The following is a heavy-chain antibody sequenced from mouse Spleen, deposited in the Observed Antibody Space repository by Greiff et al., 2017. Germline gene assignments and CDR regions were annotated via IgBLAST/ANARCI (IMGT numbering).Heavy chain of an antibody. Sequence: EVKLMESGGGLVKPGGSLKLSCAASGFTFSDYGMHWVRQAPEKGLEWVAYISSGSSTIYYADTVKGRFTISRDNAKNTLFLQMTSLRSEDTAMYYCARDDSGYYWYFDVWGAGTTVTVSS. D-gene: IGHD1-3*01. CDR2: ISSGSSTI. V-gene: IGHV5-17*01. CDR3: ARDDSGYYWYFDV. CDR1: GFTFSDYG. J-gene: IGHJ1*01.